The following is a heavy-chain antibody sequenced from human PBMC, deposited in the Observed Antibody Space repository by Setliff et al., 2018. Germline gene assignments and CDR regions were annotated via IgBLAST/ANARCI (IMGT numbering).Heavy chain of an antibody. D-gene: IGHD2-21*01. CDR3: ARDGVFSAMDV. Sequence: PGGSLRLSCSASGFTFSSYAMTWVRQAPGKGLEWVSSISGSGRTTYYAASVKGRLTISRDNSRNTLFLQMNSLRADDTALYYCARDGVFSAMDVWGRGTTVTVSS. V-gene: IGHV3-23*01. CDR2: ISGSGRTT. J-gene: IGHJ6*02. CDR1: GFTFSSYA.